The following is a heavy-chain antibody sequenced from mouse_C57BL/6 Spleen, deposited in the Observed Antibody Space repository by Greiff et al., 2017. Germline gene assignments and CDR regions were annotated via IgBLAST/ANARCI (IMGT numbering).Heavy chain of an antibody. CDR3: ARKDLYWYFDG. J-gene: IGHJ1*03. Sequence: EVQLQQSGPELVKPGASVKISCKASGYTFTDYYMNWVKQSHGKGLEWIGDINPNNGGTSYNQKFKGKATLTVDKASSTAYMEIRSLTSEDSAVYYCARKDLYWYFDGWGTGTTVTVSS. CDR2: INPNNGGT. CDR1: GYTFTDYY. V-gene: IGHV1-26*01.